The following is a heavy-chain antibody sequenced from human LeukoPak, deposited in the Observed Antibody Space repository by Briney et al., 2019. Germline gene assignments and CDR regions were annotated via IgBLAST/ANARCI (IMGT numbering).Heavy chain of an antibody. V-gene: IGHV4-59*08. CDR3: ARHEEFYDYIWGSYRSHFDY. CDR2: IYYSGNT. J-gene: IGHJ4*02. CDR1: GGSISSYY. Sequence: PSETLSLTCTVSGGSISSYYWSWIRQPPGKGLEWIGYIYYSGNTNYNPSLKSRVTTSVDTSKNQFSLKLSSVTAVDTAVYYCARHEEFYDYIWGSYRSHFDYWGQGTLVTVSS. D-gene: IGHD3-16*02.